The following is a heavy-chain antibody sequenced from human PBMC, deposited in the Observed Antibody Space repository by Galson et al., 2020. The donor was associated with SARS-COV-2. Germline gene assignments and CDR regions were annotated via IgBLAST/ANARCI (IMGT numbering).Heavy chain of an antibody. CDR2: IRRHGDTI. J-gene: IGHJ2*01. CDR3: AKALDGYNFFNR. Sequence: KHGETLKISCAASGFTFSTSYMNWNRKAPGQGLEWVSYIRRHGDTIYYAKSVKGRFTISRDNAKNSLSLQMYSLRAEDTAIYYCAKALDGYNFFNRGGRGTLVTVSP. D-gene: IGHD5-12*01. CDR1: GFTFSTSY. V-gene: IGHV3-11*04.